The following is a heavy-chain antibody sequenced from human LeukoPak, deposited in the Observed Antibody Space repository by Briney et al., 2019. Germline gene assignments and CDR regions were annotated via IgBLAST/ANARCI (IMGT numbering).Heavy chain of an antibody. CDR3: ARARHTVRGHFDY. CDR2: IIPIFGTA. J-gene: IGHJ4*02. Sequence: ASVKVSCTASGGTFSSYAISWVRQAPGQGLEWMGGIIPIFGTANYAQKFQGRVTITADKSTSTAYMELSSVRSEDTAVYYCARARHTVRGHFDYWGQGTLVTVSS. CDR1: GGTFSSYA. D-gene: IGHD3-10*01. V-gene: IGHV1-69*06.